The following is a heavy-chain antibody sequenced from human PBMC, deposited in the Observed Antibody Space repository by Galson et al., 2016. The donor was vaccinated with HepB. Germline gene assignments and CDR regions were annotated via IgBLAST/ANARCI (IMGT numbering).Heavy chain of an antibody. CDR2: IWYDGNKI. Sequence: SLRLSCAASGFTFNSYGMPWVRQSPGKGLECVARIWYDGNKISYADSVKGRFTISRDDPKNTLYLQMNNLKPEDTGIYYCAKQRLRWFSYLDSWGPGALVTLSS. CDR3: AKQRLRWFSYLDS. D-gene: IGHD4-23*01. CDR1: GFTFNSYG. V-gene: IGHV3-33*03. J-gene: IGHJ4*02.